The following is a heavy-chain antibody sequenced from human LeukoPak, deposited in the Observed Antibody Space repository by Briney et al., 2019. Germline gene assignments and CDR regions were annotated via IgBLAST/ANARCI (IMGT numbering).Heavy chain of an antibody. V-gene: IGHV4-4*07. CDR2: IYTSGST. Sequence: SETLSLTCTVSGGSISSYYWSWIRQPAGKGLEWIGRIYTSGSTNYNPSLKSRVTMSVDTSKNQFSLKLSSVTAADTAVYYCAGGYCSSTGCYEGYYYYMDVWGKGTTVTVSS. D-gene: IGHD2-2*01. CDR1: GGSISSYY. CDR3: AGGYCSSTGCYEGYYYYMDV. J-gene: IGHJ6*03.